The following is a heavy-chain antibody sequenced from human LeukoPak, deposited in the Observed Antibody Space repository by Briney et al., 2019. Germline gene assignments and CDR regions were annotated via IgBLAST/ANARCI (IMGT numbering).Heavy chain of an antibody. J-gene: IGHJ4*02. CDR2: ITTTSSTM. Sequence: PGGSLRLSCAASGFTFTTYSMNWVRQAPGKGLEWVSYITTTSSTMYYADSVKGRFTISRDNAKNSLYLQMNSLRAEDTAVYYCVRATAITGTRYFDYWGQGTLVTVSS. CDR3: VRATAITGTRYFDY. CDR1: GFTFTTYS. V-gene: IGHV3-48*01. D-gene: IGHD1-20*01.